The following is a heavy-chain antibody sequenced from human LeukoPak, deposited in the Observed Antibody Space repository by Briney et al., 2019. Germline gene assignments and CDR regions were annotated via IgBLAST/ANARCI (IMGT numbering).Heavy chain of an antibody. Sequence: GGSLRLSCAASGFTFSSYAMSWVRQAPGKGLEWVSAISGSGGSTYYADSVKGRFTISRDNSKNTLYLQMNSLRAEDTAVYYCAKHGGYSYGYYYYYGMDVWGQGTTVTVSS. J-gene: IGHJ6*02. D-gene: IGHD5-18*01. V-gene: IGHV3-23*01. CDR1: GFTFSSYA. CDR3: AKHGGYSYGYYYYYGMDV. CDR2: ISGSGGST.